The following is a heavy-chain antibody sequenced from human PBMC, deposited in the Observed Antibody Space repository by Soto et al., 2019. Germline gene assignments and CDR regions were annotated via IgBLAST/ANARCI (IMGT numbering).Heavy chain of an antibody. CDR2: ISAYNGNT. J-gene: IGHJ6*02. D-gene: IGHD2-2*01. CDR1: GYTFTSYG. V-gene: IGHV1-18*01. Sequence: QVQLVQSGAEVKKPGASVKVSCKASGYTFTSYGISWVRQAPGQGLEWMGWISAYNGNTNYAQKLQGRVTMTTDTSTSTAYLERRSLRSDDTAVYYCARDGVVVVPAAISSDYYYGMDVWGQGTTVTVSS. CDR3: ARDGVVVVPAAISSDYYYGMDV.